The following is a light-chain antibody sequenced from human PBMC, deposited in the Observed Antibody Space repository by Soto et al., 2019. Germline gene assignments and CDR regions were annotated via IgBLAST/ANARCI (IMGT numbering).Light chain of an antibody. CDR2: GAS. J-gene: IGKJ3*01. V-gene: IGKV3-15*01. CDR3: QQYNIWPPEVT. CDR1: QSVNRN. Sequence: EKVMTQSPATLSVSPGESATLSCRASQSVNRNLAWYQQKPGQTPRLLIYGASTRAAGVPVRFSGSGSGTDFNLTISSLQSEDFATYYCQQYNIWPPEVTVGPGTKVDIK.